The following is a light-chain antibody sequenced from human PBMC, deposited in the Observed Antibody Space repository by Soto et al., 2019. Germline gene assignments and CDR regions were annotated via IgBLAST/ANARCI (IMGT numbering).Light chain of an antibody. CDR2: DVS. CDR1: QSISRW. CDR3: QQYSTHST. J-gene: IGKJ2*01. Sequence: DIQMTQAPSTLSASVGDRGTITCRASQSISRWLAWYQLKPGKAPKLLIYDVSNLQSGVPSRFSGSGSGTEFTLTIGSLQPDDYAIYYCQQYSTHSTFGQGTNLEI. V-gene: IGKV1-5*01.